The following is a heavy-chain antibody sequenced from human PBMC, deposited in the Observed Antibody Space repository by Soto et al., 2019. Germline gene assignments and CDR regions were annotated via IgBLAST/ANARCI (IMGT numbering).Heavy chain of an antibody. CDR3: ATNGGYYDTSGPKYFPH. Sequence: PSETLSLTCTVSGGSIRTGGYYWSWIRQHPGKGLECIGYIYYSGTTYYNPSLKSRITISVDASKSQFSLKLSSVTAADTAVYYCATNGGYYDTSGPKYFPHWGLGTLVTVSS. J-gene: IGHJ1*01. CDR1: GGSIRTGGYY. CDR2: IYYSGTT. V-gene: IGHV4-31*03. D-gene: IGHD3-10*01.